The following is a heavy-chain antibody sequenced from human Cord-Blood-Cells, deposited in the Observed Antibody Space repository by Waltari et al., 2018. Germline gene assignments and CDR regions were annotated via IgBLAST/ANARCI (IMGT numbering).Heavy chain of an antibody. V-gene: IGHV2-5*02. CDR3: AHIGRGYCSGGSCYSRTTADY. Sequence: QITLKESGPTLVKLTQTLTLTCTFAGFSPSARGVGVGWMRPPQGKAREWLALIYWDDDKRYSPSLKSRLTITKDTSKNQVVLTMTNMDPVHTATYYCAHIGRGYCSGGSCYSRTTADYWGQGTLVTVSS. D-gene: IGHD2-15*01. CDR1: GFSPSARGVG. J-gene: IGHJ4*02. CDR2: IYWDDDK.